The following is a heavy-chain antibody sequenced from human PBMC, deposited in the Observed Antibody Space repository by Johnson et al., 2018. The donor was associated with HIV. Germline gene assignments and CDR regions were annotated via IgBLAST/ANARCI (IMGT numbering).Heavy chain of an antibody. D-gene: IGHD6-19*01. V-gene: IGHV3-13*01. CDR3: AGRSSAWYEDAFDI. CDR1: GFTFSSYG. J-gene: IGHJ3*02. CDR2: IGTAGDT. Sequence: VQLVESGGGVVQPGGSLRLSCAASGFTFSSYGMHWVRQATGKGLEWVSAIGTAGDTYYPGSVKGRFTISRFTISRDDSKNTLYLQMNSLRVEDTAIYYCAGRSSAWYEDAFDIWGQGTMVTVSS.